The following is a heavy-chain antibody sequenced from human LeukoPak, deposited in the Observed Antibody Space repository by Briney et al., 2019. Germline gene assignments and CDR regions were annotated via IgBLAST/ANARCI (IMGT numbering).Heavy chain of an antibody. CDR2: ISGSGGST. Sequence: PGGSLRLSCAASGFTFSSYAMSWVRQAPGKGLEWVSAISGSGGSTYYADSVKGRFTISRDSSKNTLYLQMNSLRAEDTAVYYCAKVNGYGGNARNYYYYGMDVWGQGTTVTVSS. D-gene: IGHD4-23*01. V-gene: IGHV3-23*01. CDR1: GFTFSSYA. CDR3: AKVNGYGGNARNYYYYGMDV. J-gene: IGHJ6*02.